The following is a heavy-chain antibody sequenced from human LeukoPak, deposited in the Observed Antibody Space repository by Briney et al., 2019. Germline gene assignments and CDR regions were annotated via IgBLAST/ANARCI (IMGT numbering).Heavy chain of an antibody. J-gene: IGHJ6*02. CDR1: GYTFTSYG. D-gene: IGHD4-17*01. CDR3: ATTQGTVTTFYYYYGMDV. CDR2: ISAYNGNT. Sequence: GASVKVSCKASGYTFTSYGISWVRQAPGQGLEWMGWISAYNGNTNYAQRLQGRVTMTTDTSTSTAYMELRSLRSDDTAVYYCATTQGTVTTFYYYYGMDVWGQGTTVTVSS. V-gene: IGHV1-18*01.